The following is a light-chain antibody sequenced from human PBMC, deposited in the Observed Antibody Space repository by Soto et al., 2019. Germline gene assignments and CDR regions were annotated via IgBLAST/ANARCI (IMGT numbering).Light chain of an antibody. CDR2: KAS. Sequence: DIQMTQSPSTVSASVGDRVTITCRASQSISSWLAWYQQKPGKAPKLLIYKASSLEGGVPSRFSGSGSGTEFTLTISSLQPDDFATYYCQQYNSFSWTFGQGTKV. V-gene: IGKV1-5*03. CDR1: QSISSW. CDR3: QQYNSFSWT. J-gene: IGKJ1*01.